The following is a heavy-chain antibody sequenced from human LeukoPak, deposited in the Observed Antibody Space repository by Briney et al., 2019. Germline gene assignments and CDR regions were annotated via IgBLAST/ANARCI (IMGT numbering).Heavy chain of an antibody. J-gene: IGHJ4*02. CDR1: GFTFSSYA. CDR3: ARFGAVAGEAPFDY. Sequence: PGGSLRLSCAASGFTFSSYAMHWVRQAPGKGLEYVSAISSNGGSTYYANSVKGRFTISRDNSKNTLYLQMGSLRAEDMAVYYCARFGAVAGEAPFDYWGQGTLVTVSS. D-gene: IGHD6-19*01. CDR2: ISSNGGST. V-gene: IGHV3-64*01.